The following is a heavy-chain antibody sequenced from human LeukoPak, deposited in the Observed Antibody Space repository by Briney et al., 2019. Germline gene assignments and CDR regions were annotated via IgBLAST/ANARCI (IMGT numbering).Heavy chain of an antibody. CDR2: IYYSGST. D-gene: IGHD3-22*01. J-gene: IGHJ4*02. CDR1: GFTFSSYS. CDR3: ARGRGKYYYHSSGYPDY. Sequence: GSLRLSCAASGFTFSSYSMNWVRQPPGKGLEWIGSIYYSGSTYYNPSLKSRVTISVDTSKNQFSLKLSSVTAADTAVYYCARGRGKYYYHSSGYPDYWGQGTLVTVSS. V-gene: IGHV4-39*07.